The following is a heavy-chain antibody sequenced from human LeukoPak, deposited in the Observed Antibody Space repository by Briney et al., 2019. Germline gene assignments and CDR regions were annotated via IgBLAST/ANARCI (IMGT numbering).Heavy chain of an antibody. J-gene: IGHJ5*02. D-gene: IGHD3-10*01. V-gene: IGHV4-34*01. CDR2: INRSGST. CDR1: GGSFSGYY. CDR3: ARGPRYYGSGSGTWFDP. Sequence: ETLSLTCAVYGGSFSGYYWSWIRQPPGKGLEWIGEINRSGSTNYNPSLKSRVTISVDTSKNQISLKLSSVTAADTAVYYCARGPRYYGSGSGTWFDPWGQGTLVTVSS.